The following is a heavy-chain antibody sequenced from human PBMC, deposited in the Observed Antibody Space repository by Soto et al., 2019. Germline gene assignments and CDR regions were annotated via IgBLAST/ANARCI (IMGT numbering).Heavy chain of an antibody. J-gene: IGHJ2*01. CDR3: ANSPWSSGL. CDR1: GFIFSDYY. Sequence: GGSLRLSCALSGFIFSDYYMTWIRQAPGKGLEWVSSISSSGSSAYYVDSVKGRFTISRDNAKNSLYLQMNSLRAEDTAVYYCANSPWSSGLWGRGTLVTVSS. D-gene: IGHD6-19*01. CDR2: ISSSGSSA. V-gene: IGHV3-11*04.